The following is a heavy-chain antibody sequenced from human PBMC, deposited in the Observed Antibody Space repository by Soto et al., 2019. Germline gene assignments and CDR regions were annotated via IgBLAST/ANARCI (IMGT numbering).Heavy chain of an antibody. Sequence: ASVKVSCKASGYTFTSYYMHWVRQAPGQGLEWMGIINPSGGSTSYAQKFQGRVTMTRDTSTSTVYMELSSLRSEDTAVYYCAREALITIFGVVMGAFDIWGQGTIVTVS. V-gene: IGHV1-46*01. CDR2: INPSGGST. CDR3: AREALITIFGVVMGAFDI. D-gene: IGHD3-3*01. J-gene: IGHJ3*02. CDR1: GYTFTSYY.